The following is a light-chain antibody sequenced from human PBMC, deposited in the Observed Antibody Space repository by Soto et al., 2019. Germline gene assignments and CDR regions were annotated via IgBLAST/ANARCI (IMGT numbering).Light chain of an antibody. J-gene: IGLJ1*01. V-gene: IGLV1-44*01. CDR1: SSNIGSNS. CDR2: SNN. Sequence: QSVLTQPPSASGTPGQTVTISCSGSSSNIGSNSVYWYQQLPGTAPKLLIYSNNQRPSGVPDRFSGSKSGTSASLAISGLQSEDEADYYCAAWDDSLNGHYVFGTGTKSPS. CDR3: AAWDDSLNGHYV.